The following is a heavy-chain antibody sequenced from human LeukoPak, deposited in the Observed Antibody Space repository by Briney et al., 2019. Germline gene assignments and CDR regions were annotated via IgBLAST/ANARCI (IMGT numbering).Heavy chain of an antibody. CDR3: ARDNYSIGGHGPYFDS. J-gene: IGHJ4*02. Sequence: SQTLSLTCAISGDSVSSNTAAWNWIRQSPSRGLEWLGRTDFRSQWYNDYAPSVKGRVTINPDASKNQFSLQLKSLTPEDTAVYYCARDNYSIGGHGPYFDSWGQGTLVTVSS. CDR1: GDSVSSNTAA. V-gene: IGHV6-1*01. CDR2: TDFRSQWYN. D-gene: IGHD2-21*01.